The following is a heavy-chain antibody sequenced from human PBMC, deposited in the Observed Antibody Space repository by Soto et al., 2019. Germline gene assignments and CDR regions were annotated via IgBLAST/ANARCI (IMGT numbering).Heavy chain of an antibody. V-gene: IGHV4-39*01. J-gene: IGHJ3*02. D-gene: IGHD5-12*01. CDR1: GGSISSSSYY. CDR2: IYYSGSN. CDR3: ARRGYRGYDGRNGAFDI. Sequence: QLQLQESGPGLVKPSETLSLTCTVSGGSISSSSYYWGWIRQPPGKGLEWLGSIYYSGSNYYNPSLHSRVTMSVDTPKNQFYQKLSSVTDADTAVYYCARRGYRGYDGRNGAFDIWGQGKMVTVSS.